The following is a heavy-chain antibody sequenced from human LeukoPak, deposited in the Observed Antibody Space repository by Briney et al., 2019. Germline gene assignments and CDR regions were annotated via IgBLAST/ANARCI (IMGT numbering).Heavy chain of an antibody. CDR3: ARVRDRSSYFYDLDY. V-gene: IGHV4-59*01. J-gene: IGHJ4*02. D-gene: IGHD3-22*01. CDR2: IHYSGST. Sequence: KSSETLSLTCTVSGGSISSYYWSWIRQPPGKGLEWIGCIHYSGSTNYNPSLKSRLTISVDTSKNQFSQKLSSVTAADTAVYYCARVRDRSSYFYDLDYWGQGTLVTVSS. CDR1: GGSISSYY.